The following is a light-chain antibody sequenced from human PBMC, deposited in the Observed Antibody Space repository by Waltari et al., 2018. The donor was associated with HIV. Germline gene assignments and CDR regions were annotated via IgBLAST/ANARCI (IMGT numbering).Light chain of an antibody. J-gene: IGLJ1*01. CDR3: CSYAGSSTF. V-gene: IGLV2-23*02. Sequence: QSALTQPASVSGSPGQSITISCTGTSIHVGSYNLVTWYPQHPGKAPKLMISEVSKRPSGVSNRFSGSKSGNTASLTISGLQAEDEADYYCCSYAGSSTFFGTGTKVTVL. CDR1: SIHVGSYNL. CDR2: EVS.